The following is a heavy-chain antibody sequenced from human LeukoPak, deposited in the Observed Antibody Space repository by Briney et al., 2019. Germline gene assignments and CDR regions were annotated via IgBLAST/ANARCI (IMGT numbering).Heavy chain of an antibody. V-gene: IGHV1-18*01. CDR2: ISAYNGNT. Sequence: ASVKVSCKASGYTFTSYGISWVRQAPGQRLEWMGWISAYNGNTNYAQKLQGRVTMTTDTSTSTAYMELRSLRSDDTAVYYCARELLQYDFWSGHTPYYGMDVWGQGTTVTVSS. J-gene: IGHJ6*02. CDR1: GYTFTSYG. D-gene: IGHD3-3*01. CDR3: ARELLQYDFWSGHTPYYGMDV.